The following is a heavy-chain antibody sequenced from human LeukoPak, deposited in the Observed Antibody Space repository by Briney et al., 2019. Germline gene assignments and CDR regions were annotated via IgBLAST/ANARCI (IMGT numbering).Heavy chain of an antibody. J-gene: IGHJ6*02. CDR2: IWYDGSNK. CDR1: GFTFSSYG. D-gene: IGHD5-12*01. Sequence: PGGSLRLSCAASGFTFSSYGMHWVRQAPGKGLEWVAVIWYDGSNKYYADSVKGRFTISRDNSKNTLYPQMISLRAEDTAVYYCASSVDIVATIGSYYYYYGMDVWGQGTTVTVSS. CDR3: ASSVDIVATIGSYYYYYGMDV. V-gene: IGHV3-33*01.